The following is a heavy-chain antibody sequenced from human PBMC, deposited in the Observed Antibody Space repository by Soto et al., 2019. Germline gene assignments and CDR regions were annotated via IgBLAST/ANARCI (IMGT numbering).Heavy chain of an antibody. Sequence: SETLSLTCAVSGGSISSSNWWSWVRQPPGKGLEWIGEIYHSGSTNYNPSLKSRVTISVDKSKNQFSLKLRSVTEEDTAVYYCARDRDWNHHYGMDVWRQGTTVTVSS. CDR2: IYHSGST. V-gene: IGHV4-4*02. CDR3: ARDRDWNHHYGMDV. D-gene: IGHD1-1*01. J-gene: IGHJ6*02. CDR1: GGSISSSNW.